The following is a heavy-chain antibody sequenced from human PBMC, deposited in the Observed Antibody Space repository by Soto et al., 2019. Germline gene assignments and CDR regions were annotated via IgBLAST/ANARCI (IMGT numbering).Heavy chain of an antibody. Sequence: QVQLVQSGAEVKKPGSSVKVSCKASGGTFSTYTISWVRQAPGQGLEWMGRIIPILGIAKYAQKFQGRVSITADNSTSTAYMELSSLRSEDTAVYYCARRGGYCSSTNCYANYYYGMDVWGQGTTVTVSS. V-gene: IGHV1-69*02. J-gene: IGHJ6*02. D-gene: IGHD2-2*01. CDR3: ARRGGYCSSTNCYANYYYGMDV. CDR2: IIPILGIA. CDR1: GGTFSTYT.